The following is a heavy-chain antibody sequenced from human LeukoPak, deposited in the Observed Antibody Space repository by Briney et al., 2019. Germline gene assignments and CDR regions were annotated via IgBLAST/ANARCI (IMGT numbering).Heavy chain of an antibody. CDR2: IRYDGSNK. D-gene: IGHD6-13*01. CDR1: GFTFSTYG. CDR3: ARVQKGVAAAGTGGGWFES. Sequence: GGSLRLSCTASGFTFSTYGMHWVRQAPGKGLEWVAFIRYDGSNKYYADSVKGRFTISRDNSKNTLYLQMNSLRAEDTAVYYCARVQKGVAAAGTGGGWFESWGQGTLVTVS. J-gene: IGHJ5*01. V-gene: IGHV3-30*02.